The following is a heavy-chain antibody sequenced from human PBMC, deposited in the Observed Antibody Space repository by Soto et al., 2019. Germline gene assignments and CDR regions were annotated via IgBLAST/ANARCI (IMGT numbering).Heavy chain of an antibody. CDR2: INAGNGNT. Sequence: QVPLVQSGAEVKKPGASVKVSCKASGYTFTSYAMHWVRQAPGQRLEWMGWINAGNGNTKYSQKFQGRVTITRDTSESTAYMELSSLRSEDTAVYYCARDLRDGPGYSYGYGIDYWGQGTLVTVSS. D-gene: IGHD5-18*01. CDR1: GYTFTSYA. CDR3: ARDLRDGPGYSYGYGIDY. J-gene: IGHJ4*02. V-gene: IGHV1-3*01.